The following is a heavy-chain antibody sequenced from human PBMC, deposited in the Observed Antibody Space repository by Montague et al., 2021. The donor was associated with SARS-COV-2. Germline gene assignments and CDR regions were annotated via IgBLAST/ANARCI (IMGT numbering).Heavy chain of an antibody. J-gene: IGHJ6*02. CDR3: TRESYQVLCSDYYYYGMDV. CDR1: GGSFSGYY. Sequence: SETLSLTCAVSGGSFSGYYWSWIRQPPGKGLEWIGEINHSGSTNYNPSLKSRVPISVDTSKNQFSLKLSSVTAADTAVYYCTRESYQVLCSDYYYYGMDVWGQGTTVTVSS. D-gene: IGHD2-2*01. V-gene: IGHV4-34*01. CDR2: INHSGST.